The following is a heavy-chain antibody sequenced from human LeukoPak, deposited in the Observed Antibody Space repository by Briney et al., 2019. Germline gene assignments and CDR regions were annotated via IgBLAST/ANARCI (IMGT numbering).Heavy chain of an antibody. Sequence: GGSLRLSCAASGFTFSSYSMNWVRQAPGKGLEWVSYISSSSSSTIYYADSVKGRFTISRDNAKNSLYLQMNSLRDEDTAVYYCARESTGEIEMATIDGFDYWGQGTLVTVSS. CDR3: ARESTGEIEMATIDGFDY. D-gene: IGHD5-24*01. CDR2: ISSSSSSTI. CDR1: GFTFSSYS. J-gene: IGHJ4*02. V-gene: IGHV3-48*02.